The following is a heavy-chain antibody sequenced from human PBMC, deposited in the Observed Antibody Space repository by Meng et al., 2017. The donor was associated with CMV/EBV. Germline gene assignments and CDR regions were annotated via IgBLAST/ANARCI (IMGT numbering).Heavy chain of an antibody. Sequence: GGSLRLSCAASGFTFGSYAMHWVRQAPGKGLEWVAVISYDGSNKYYADSVKGRFTISRDNSKNTLYLQMNSLRAEDTAVYYCARDGANRAFDYWGQGTLVTVSS. J-gene: IGHJ4*02. V-gene: IGHV3-30-3*01. D-gene: IGHD3-16*01. CDR2: ISYDGSNK. CDR1: GFTFGSYA. CDR3: ARDGANRAFDY.